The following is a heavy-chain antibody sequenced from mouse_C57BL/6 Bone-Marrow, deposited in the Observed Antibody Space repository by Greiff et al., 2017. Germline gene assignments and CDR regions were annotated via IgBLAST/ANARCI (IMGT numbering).Heavy chain of an antibody. D-gene: IGHD1-1*01. Sequence: EVKLMESGGGLVKPGGSLKLSCAASGFTFSDYGMHWVRQAPEKGLEWVAYISSGSSTIYYADTVKGRFTISRDNAKNTLFLQMTSLRSEDTAMYYCARCYYGSSLLFDYWGQGTTLTVSS. J-gene: IGHJ2*01. V-gene: IGHV5-17*01. CDR1: GFTFSDYG. CDR3: ARCYYGSSLLFDY. CDR2: ISSGSSTI.